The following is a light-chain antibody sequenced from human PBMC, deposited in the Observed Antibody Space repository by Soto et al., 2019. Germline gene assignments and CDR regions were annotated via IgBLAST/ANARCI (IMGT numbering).Light chain of an antibody. V-gene: IGKV1-5*01. CDR3: QQYETYSWT. J-gene: IGKJ1*01. Sequence: DIQVTQSPSTLSASVGDRVTITCRASQSISNWLAWYQQKPGKAPKLLIYDASSLETGVPSRFSGSGSGTDFTFTISSLQPDDSATYYCQQYETYSWTFGHGTKVDI. CDR1: QSISNW. CDR2: DAS.